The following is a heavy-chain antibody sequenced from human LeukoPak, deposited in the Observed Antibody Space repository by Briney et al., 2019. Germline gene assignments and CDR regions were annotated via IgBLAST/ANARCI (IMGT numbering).Heavy chain of an antibody. CDR1: GGSISSYY. J-gene: IGHJ6*02. D-gene: IGHD5-12*01. CDR3: ARAHSGYDKPPYYYGMDV. Sequence: SETLSLTCTVSGGSISSYYWSWIRQPPGKGLEWIGYIYYSGSTNYNPSLKSRVTISVATSKNQFSLKLSSVTAADTAVYYCARAHSGYDKPPYYYGMDVWGQGTKVTVSS. CDR2: IYYSGST. V-gene: IGHV4-59*12.